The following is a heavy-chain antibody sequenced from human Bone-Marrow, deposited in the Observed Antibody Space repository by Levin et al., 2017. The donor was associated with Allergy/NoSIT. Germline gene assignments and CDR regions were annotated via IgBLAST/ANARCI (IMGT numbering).Heavy chain of an antibody. V-gene: IGHV5-51*01. CDR1: GYSFTSYW. D-gene: IGHD4-23*01. CDR2: IFPSDSDT. CDR3: ARRDSDGSNSFDY. Sequence: ASVKVSCQASGYSFTSYWFGWVRQRPGKGLEWMGLIFPSDSDTRVSPSFQGQIIMSVDKSISTAYLQWSSLRASDSAMYYCARRDSDGSNSFDYWGQGTLVTVSS. J-gene: IGHJ4*02.